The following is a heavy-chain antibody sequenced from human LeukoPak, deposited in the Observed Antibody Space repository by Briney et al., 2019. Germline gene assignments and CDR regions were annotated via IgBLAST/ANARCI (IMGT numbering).Heavy chain of an antibody. CDR3: VREHYNHYMDV. CDR2: INWNGGST. J-gene: IGHJ6*03. Sequence: GGSLRLSCAASGFTFDDYGMSWVRQAPGKGLEWVSGINWNGGSTDYADSVKGRFTISRDNGKNSLYLQMNSLRAEDTALYYCVREHYNHYMDVWGKGTTVTVSS. V-gene: IGHV3-20*04. CDR1: GFTFDDYG.